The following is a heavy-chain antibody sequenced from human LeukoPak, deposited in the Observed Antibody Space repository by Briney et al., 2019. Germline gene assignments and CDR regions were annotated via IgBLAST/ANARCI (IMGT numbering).Heavy chain of an antibody. V-gene: IGHV3-30*18. CDR1: GFTLSSYV. D-gene: IGHD1-1*01. CDR2: ILYNGQIT. J-gene: IGHJ4*02. Sequence: SLTHPCAASGFTLSSYVIHWVRQAPPKGLTWVAVILYNGQITYYALSVKGRFHNARDNSQNMLYLEKHSLRVDDASVYHCAKVHLERRGWLPIFDSWAENPVHTVSS. CDR3: AKVHLERRGWLPIFDS.